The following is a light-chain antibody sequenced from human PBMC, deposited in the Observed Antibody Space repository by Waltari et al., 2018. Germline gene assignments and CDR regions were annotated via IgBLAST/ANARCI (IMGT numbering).Light chain of an antibody. J-gene: IGKJ4*01. CDR3: QQCYSTPLT. V-gene: IGKV1-39*01. CDR2: AAS. Sequence: DIQLTQSPSSLSASVGDRVTITCRASQSISNYLNWYQQKPGKAPKVVISAASSLQSGVPSRFSGSGSGTAFTLTISSLQPEDFATYYCQQCYSTPLTFGEGTKVE. CDR1: QSISNY.